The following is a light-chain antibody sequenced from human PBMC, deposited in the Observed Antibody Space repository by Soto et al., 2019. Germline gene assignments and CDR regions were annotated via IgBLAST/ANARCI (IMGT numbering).Light chain of an antibody. CDR2: DNN. Sequence: SVLTQPPPVSAAPGQKVTLSFSGSSSNVGSNYVSWYQQLPGTAPKLLIYDNNKRPSGIPDRFSGSKSGTSATLDITGLQTGDEADYYCATWDRSLSVYVLFGGGTKVTVL. CDR3: ATWDRSLSVYVL. CDR1: SSNVGSNY. J-gene: IGLJ2*01. V-gene: IGLV1-51*01.